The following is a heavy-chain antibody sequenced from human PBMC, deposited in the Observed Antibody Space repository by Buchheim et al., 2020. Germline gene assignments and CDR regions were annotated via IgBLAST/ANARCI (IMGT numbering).Heavy chain of an antibody. CDR2: ISGSGGST. CDR1: GFTFSSYA. Sequence: EVQLLESGGGLVQPGGSLRLSCAASGFTFSSYAMSWVRQAPGKGLEWVSAISGSGGSTYYADSVKGRFTISRDNSKNTLYLPMNSLRAEDTAVYYCAKANTPYCSGGSCLRYFDYWGQGTL. J-gene: IGHJ4*02. D-gene: IGHD2-15*01. CDR3: AKANTPYCSGGSCLRYFDY. V-gene: IGHV3-23*01.